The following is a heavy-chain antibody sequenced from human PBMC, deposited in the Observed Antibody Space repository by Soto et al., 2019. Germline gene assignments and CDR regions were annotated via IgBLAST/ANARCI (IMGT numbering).Heavy chain of an antibody. V-gene: IGHV3-7*01. CDR2: IKQDGSET. CDR3: ARGWATTAGTGDN. J-gene: IGHJ4*02. D-gene: IGHD6-19*01. CDR1: GFSFSNYW. Sequence: ELQLVESGGGLVQPGGSLRLSCVVSGFSFSNYWMSWVRQAPGKGLEWVANIKQDGSETYYVDSVKGRFTISRDNAENSLSLQMTSLRGDDTAVYYCARGWATTAGTGDNWGQGTLVIVSS.